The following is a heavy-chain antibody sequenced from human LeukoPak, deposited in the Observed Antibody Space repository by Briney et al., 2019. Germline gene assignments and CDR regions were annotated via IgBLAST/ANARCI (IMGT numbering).Heavy chain of an antibody. J-gene: IGHJ6*03. Sequence: GGALRLSCAASGFTFSSYSMNWVRQAPGKGLEWVSGINWNGGTTGYADSVKGRFTISRDNAKNSLYLQMNSLRAEDTALYYCARAVAGGYYYYYMGVWGKGTTVTVSS. CDR3: ARAVAGGYYYYYMGV. CDR2: INWNGGTT. V-gene: IGHV3-20*04. CDR1: GFTFSSYS. D-gene: IGHD6-19*01.